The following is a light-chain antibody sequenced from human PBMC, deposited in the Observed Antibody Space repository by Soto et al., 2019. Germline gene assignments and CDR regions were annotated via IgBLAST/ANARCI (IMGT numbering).Light chain of an antibody. CDR3: QQYGDLPWT. CDR2: GAS. J-gene: IGKJ1*01. CDR1: QSVSSNY. Sequence: ALTQSPGTLSSSPGERATLSCRASQSVSSNYLAWYQQKPGQAPRLLIYGASGRATGIPDRFSGSGSGTDFTLTINRLEPEDFAVYYCQQYGDLPWTFGQGTKVDIK. V-gene: IGKV3-20*01.